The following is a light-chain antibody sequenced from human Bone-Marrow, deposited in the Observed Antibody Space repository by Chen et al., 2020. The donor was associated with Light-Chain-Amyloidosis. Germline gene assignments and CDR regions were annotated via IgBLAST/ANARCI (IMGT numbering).Light chain of an antibody. CDR2: EVT. Sequence: QSALTPPASVSGSPGQSITISCTGTRSHVGGVNHFSWYQQHPDKAPKLMIYEVTNRPSWIPDRFSGSKSDNPASLTISGLQTEDEADYFCSSYTITNTLVFGSGTRVTVL. J-gene: IGLJ1*01. V-gene: IGLV2-14*01. CDR3: SSYTITNTLV. CDR1: RSHVGGVNH.